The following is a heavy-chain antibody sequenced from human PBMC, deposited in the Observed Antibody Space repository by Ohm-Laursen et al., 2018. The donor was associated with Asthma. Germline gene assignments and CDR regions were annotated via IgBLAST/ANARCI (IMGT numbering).Heavy chain of an antibody. CDR1: GFTFSRNA. D-gene: IGHD3-16*01. CDR3: AKDLDADRSSRPAY. CDR2: ISDNGRNT. J-gene: IGHJ4*02. V-gene: IGHV3-23*01. Sequence: SLRLPCAASGFTFSRNAMSWVRQAPGKGLEWVSLISDNGRNTYYADSVKGRFSISRDNSKNTLFLQMNSLRAEDTAVYYCAKDLDADRSSRPAYWGQGTLVTVSS.